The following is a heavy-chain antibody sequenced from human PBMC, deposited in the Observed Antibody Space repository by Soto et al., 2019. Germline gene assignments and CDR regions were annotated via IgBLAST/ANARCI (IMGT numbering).Heavy chain of an antibody. V-gene: IGHV3-74*01. Sequence: PGGSLRLSCEASGFIFSNYWMHWVRQTPGTGLVWVSRISNDGSITNYADSVKGRFTIPRDNAKNTLYLQMNSLRAEDTAVYYCAKDLTWNQADYWGQGALVTVSS. CDR1: GFIFSNYW. J-gene: IGHJ4*02. D-gene: IGHD1-1*01. CDR2: ISNDGSIT. CDR3: AKDLTWNQADY.